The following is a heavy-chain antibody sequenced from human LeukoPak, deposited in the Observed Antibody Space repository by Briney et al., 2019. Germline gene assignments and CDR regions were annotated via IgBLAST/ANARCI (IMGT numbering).Heavy chain of an antibody. D-gene: IGHD3-16*02. CDR1: GGSISSGSYY. J-gene: IGHJ3*02. Sequence: ASQTLSLTCTVSGGSISSGSYYWSWIRQPAGKGLEWIGRIYTSGSTNYNPSLKSRVTISVDTSKNQFSLKLSSVTAADTAVYYCARAKDNYRGNDAFDIWGQGTMVTVSS. CDR3: ARAKDNYRGNDAFDI. CDR2: IYTSGST. V-gene: IGHV4-61*02.